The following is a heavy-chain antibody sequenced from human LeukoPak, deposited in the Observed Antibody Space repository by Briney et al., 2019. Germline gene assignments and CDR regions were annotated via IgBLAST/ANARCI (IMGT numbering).Heavy chain of an antibody. CDR2: ISGSGGST. D-gene: IGHD6-13*01. CDR1: GFTFSSYA. Sequence: GRSLRLSCAASGFTFSSYAMSWVRQAPGKGLEWVSAISGSGGSTYYADSVKGRFTISRDNSKNTLYLQMNSLRAEDTAVYYCAKDMYSSSWYPSFDYWGQGTLVTVSS. V-gene: IGHV3-23*01. CDR3: AKDMYSSSWYPSFDY. J-gene: IGHJ4*02.